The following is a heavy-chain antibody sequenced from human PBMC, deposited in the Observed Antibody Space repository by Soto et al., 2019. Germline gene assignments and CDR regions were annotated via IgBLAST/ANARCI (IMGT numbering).Heavy chain of an antibody. D-gene: IGHD3-22*01. J-gene: IGHJ4*02. CDR1: GGSISSSSYY. CDR3: ATTMIVVVSFPD. CDR2: IYYSGST. V-gene: IGHV4-39*01. Sequence: QLQLQESGPGLVKPSETLSLTCTVSGGSISSSSYYWGWIRQPPGKGLEWIGSIYYSGSTYYNPSLKSRVTISVDTSKNQCSLTMSSVTAADTAVYYCATTMIVVVSFPDWGQGTLVTVSS.